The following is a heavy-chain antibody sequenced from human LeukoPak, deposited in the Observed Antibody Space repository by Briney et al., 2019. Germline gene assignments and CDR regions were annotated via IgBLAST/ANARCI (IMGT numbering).Heavy chain of an antibody. J-gene: IGHJ4*02. D-gene: IGHD6-19*01. V-gene: IGHV1-46*01. Sequence: GASVKVSCKASGYTFTSYYMHWVRQAPGQGLEWMGIINPSGGSTSYAQKFQGRVTLTRDMSTSTDYLELSSLRSEDTAVYYCAMGVGAPEDLAVAADFDYWGQGTLVTVSS. CDR3: AMGVGAPEDLAVAADFDY. CDR1: GYTFTSYY. CDR2: INPSGGST.